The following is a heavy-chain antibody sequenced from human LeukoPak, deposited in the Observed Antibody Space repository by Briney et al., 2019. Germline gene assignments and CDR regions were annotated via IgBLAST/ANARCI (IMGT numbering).Heavy chain of an antibody. V-gene: IGHV3-48*01. CDR2: ITSSSNTI. CDR1: GFTFSSYS. CDR3: ARDRNTRDAPYMDV. Sequence: GGSLRLSCAASGFTFSSYSMNWVRRAPGKGLEWVSYITSSSNTIYYADSVKGRFTISRDIAKNSLYLQMNSLRADDTAVYYCARDRNTRDAPYMDVWGKGTTVTVSS. J-gene: IGHJ6*03.